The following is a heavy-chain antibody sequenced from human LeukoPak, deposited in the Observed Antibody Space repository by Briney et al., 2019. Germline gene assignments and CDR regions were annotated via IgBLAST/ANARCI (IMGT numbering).Heavy chain of an antibody. J-gene: IGHJ4*02. V-gene: IGHV4-31*03. CDR3: ARNRDGYNSFDY. Sequence: SETLSFTCTVSGGSINNGGYYWSWIRQHPGKGLEWIGYIYYSGSSYYNPSFRSRVTISVDTSKNHFSLKLSSVTAADTAVYYCARNRDGYNSFDYWGQGTMVTVSS. D-gene: IGHD5-24*01. CDR2: IYYSGSS. CDR1: GGSINNGGYY.